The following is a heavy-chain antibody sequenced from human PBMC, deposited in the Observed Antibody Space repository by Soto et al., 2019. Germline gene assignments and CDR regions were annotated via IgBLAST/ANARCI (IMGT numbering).Heavy chain of an antibody. J-gene: IGHJ4*02. CDR3: ARDKMIDDFGLGSFDY. CDR2: ISGYNGKT. V-gene: IGHV1-18*04. CDR1: GYTFTSFG. Sequence: VQLVQSGAEVKKPGASVKVSCKASGYTFTSFGVSWVRQAPGQGPEWMGWISGYNGKTKYAQKVQGRVTMTTDTSTNTAYMELRSLRSDDTAVYYCARDKMIDDFGLGSFDYWGQGTVVTVSS. D-gene: IGHD3-10*01.